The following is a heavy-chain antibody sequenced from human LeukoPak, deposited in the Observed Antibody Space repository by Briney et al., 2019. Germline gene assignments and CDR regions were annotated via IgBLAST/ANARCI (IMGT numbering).Heavy chain of an antibody. J-gene: IGHJ4*02. CDR2: IYTSGST. V-gene: IGHV4-61*02. D-gene: IGHD3-22*01. CDR1: GGSISSGSYY. CDR3: ARDPTYCYDSSGPGGFDY. Sequence: SQTLSLTCTVSGGSISSGSYYWSWIRQPAGKGLEWIGRIYTSGSTNYNPSLKSRVTISVDTSKNQFSLKLSSVTAADTAVYYCARDPTYCYDSSGPGGFDYWGQGTLVTVSS.